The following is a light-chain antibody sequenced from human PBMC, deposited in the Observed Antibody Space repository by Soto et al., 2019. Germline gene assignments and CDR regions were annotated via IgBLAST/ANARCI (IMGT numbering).Light chain of an antibody. J-gene: IGLJ1*01. CDR3: QSYDSSLIV. V-gene: IGLV1-40*01. CDR2: GNS. Sequence: QPVLTQPPSVSGAPGQRVTISCTGSSSNIGAGYDVHWYQQLPGTAPKLLIYGNSNRPSGVPDRFSGSKSGTSASLAITGLQAEDEADYYCQSYDSSLIVFGTGTKVTV. CDR1: SSNIGAGYD.